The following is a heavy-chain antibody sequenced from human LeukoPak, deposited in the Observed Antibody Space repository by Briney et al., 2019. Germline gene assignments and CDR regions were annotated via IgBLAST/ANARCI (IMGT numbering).Heavy chain of an antibody. D-gene: IGHD5-12*01. CDR1: GGSISSYY. V-gene: IGHV4-59*01. CDR3: ARVDPYSGYIDY. CDR2: IYYSGST. Sequence: PSETLSLTCTVSGGSISSYYWSWIRQPPGKGLEWIGYIYYSGSTNYNPSLKSRVTISVDTSKNQFSLKLSSVTAADTAVYYCARVDPYSGYIDYWGQGTLVTVSS. J-gene: IGHJ4*02.